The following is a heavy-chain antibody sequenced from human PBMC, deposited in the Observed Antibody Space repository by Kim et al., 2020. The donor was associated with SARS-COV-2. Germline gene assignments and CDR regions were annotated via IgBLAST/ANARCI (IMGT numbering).Heavy chain of an antibody. CDR1: GFTFSSYW. V-gene: IGHV3-7*01. CDR2: IAQDGSET. D-gene: IGHD3-10*02. CDR3: ATAVRGASVYY. Sequence: GGSLRLSCAASGFTFSSYWMRWVRQAPGKGLESVANIAQDGSETYYVDSVKGRFTISRDNAKNSLYLQMNSLRAEDTAVYYCATAVRGASVYYWGQGTLVTVS. J-gene: IGHJ4*02.